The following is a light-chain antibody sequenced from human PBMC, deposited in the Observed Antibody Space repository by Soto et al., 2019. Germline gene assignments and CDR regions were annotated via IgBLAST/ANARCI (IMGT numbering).Light chain of an antibody. J-gene: IGKJ5*01. CDR3: QQYENLPT. CDR1: QNINNY. Sequence: DIQMTQFPSTLSASVGDRVTLTCQASQNINNYLNWYQQKPGSAPKLLIYDASNLEAGVPSRFRGSGAGTDFTFTISRLQPEDIATYYCQQYENLPTFGQGTRLEIK. CDR2: DAS. V-gene: IGKV1-33*01.